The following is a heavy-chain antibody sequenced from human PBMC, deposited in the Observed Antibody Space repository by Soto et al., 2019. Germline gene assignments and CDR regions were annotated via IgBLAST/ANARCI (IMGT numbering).Heavy chain of an antibody. CDR3: ARKILGSTSRPNYWYFAL. V-gene: IGHV3-23*01. J-gene: IGHJ2*01. D-gene: IGHD2-2*01. CDR2: ISGGGDAT. CDR1: GFTFINYV. Sequence: EVQLLESGGGLVQPGGSLRLSCAGSGFTFINYVMNWVRQAPGRGLEWVSSISGGGDATFFADSVMGRFTISRDNSKNTETLQMNRLGVDDTAVYYCARKILGSTSRPNYWYFALWGRGTLVTVSS.